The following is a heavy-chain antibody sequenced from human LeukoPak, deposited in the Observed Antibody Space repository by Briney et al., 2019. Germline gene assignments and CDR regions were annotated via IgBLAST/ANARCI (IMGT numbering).Heavy chain of an antibody. CDR1: GYTFTGYY. D-gene: IGHD3-16*02. CDR2: IIPIFGTA. CDR3: ARDYPIYDYVWGSYRYDAFDI. V-gene: IGHV1-69*06. J-gene: IGHJ3*02. Sequence: SVKVSCKASGYTFTGYYMHWVRQAPGQGLEWMGGIIPIFGTANYAQKFQGRVTITADKSTSTAYMELSSLRSEDTAVYYCARDYPIYDYVWGSYRYDAFDIWGQGTMVTVSS.